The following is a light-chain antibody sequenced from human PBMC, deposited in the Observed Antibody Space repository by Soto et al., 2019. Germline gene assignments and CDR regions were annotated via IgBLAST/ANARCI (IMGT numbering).Light chain of an antibody. CDR3: QQYGSLFT. CDR2: GAS. Sequence: IVLTQSPGTLSLSPGERATLSCRASQSVSSSYLAWYQQKPGQAPRLLIYGASSRATGIPDRFSGSGSGTDFTLTISRLEPEDFAVYYCQQYGSLFTFGPGTKVAIK. J-gene: IGKJ3*01. CDR1: QSVSSSY. V-gene: IGKV3-20*01.